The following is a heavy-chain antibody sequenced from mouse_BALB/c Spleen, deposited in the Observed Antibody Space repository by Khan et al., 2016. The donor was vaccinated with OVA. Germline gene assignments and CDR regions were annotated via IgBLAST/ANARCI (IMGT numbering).Heavy chain of an antibody. Sequence: MQLEESGPELMKPGTSVKISCKASGYSFTTYYIHWVKQSLGKSLEWIGYIDPFNGDTTSTQKFKGKATLTVDKSYSAAYMHLSSLTSEDSAGYYCIRHGYVAWFGYWGQGTLVTVSA. CDR3: IRHGYVAWFGY. D-gene: IGHD2-2*01. V-gene: IGHV1S135*01. CDR1: GYSFTTYY. J-gene: IGHJ3*01. CDR2: IDPFNGDT.